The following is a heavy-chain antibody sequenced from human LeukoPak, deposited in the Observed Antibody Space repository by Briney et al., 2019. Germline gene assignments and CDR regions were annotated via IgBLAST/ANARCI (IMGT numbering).Heavy chain of an antibody. CDR1: GHTLPELS. CDR2: FDPEDGET. Sequence: ASVKVSCKVSGHTLPELSMHWVRQAPGKGFEWMGGFDPEDGETIYAQKFQDRVTMTEDTSTDTAYMELSSLRSEDTAVYYCATPGLAAAGFDYWGQGTLVTVSS. J-gene: IGHJ4*02. CDR3: ATPGLAAAGFDY. V-gene: IGHV1-24*01. D-gene: IGHD6-13*01.